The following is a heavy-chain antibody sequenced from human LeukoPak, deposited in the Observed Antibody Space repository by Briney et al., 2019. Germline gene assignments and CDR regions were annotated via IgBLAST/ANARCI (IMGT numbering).Heavy chain of an antibody. CDR2: ISSSGSTI. CDR1: GFTFSDYY. V-gene: IGHV3-11*01. J-gene: IGHJ4*02. CDR3: AKQTGYSSSWYSPFDY. Sequence: PGGSLRLSCAASGFTFSDYYMSWIRQAPGKGLEWVSYISSSGSTIYYADSVKGRFTISRDNAKNSLYLQMNSLRAEDTAVYYCAKQTGYSSSWYSPFDYWGQGTLVTVSS. D-gene: IGHD6-13*01.